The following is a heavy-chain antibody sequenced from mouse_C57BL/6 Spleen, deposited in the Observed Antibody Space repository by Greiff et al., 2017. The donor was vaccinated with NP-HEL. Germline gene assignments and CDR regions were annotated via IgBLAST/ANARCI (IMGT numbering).Heavy chain of an antibody. CDR2: IRSKSNNYAT. V-gene: IGHV10-1*01. CDR3: VRQDYGKGNYFDY. CDR1: GFSFNTYA. Sequence: EVMLVESGGGLVQPKGSLKLSCAASGFSFNTYAMNWVRQAPGKGLEWVARIRSKSNNYATYYADSVKDRFTISRDDSESMLYLQMNNLKTEDTAMYYCVRQDYGKGNYFDYWGQGTTLTVSS. D-gene: IGHD2-1*01. J-gene: IGHJ2*01.